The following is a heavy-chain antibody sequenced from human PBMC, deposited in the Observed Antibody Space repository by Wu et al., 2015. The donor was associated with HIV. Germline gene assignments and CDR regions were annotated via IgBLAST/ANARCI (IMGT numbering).Heavy chain of an antibody. CDR1: GYSFVRYS. CDR3: VRKNGYSGYYPFDL. J-gene: IGHJ4*02. V-gene: IGHV1-18*01. CDR2: IGVSNGNT. D-gene: IGHD5-12*01. Sequence: QVQLVQSGGEVKKPGASVKVSCKASGYSFVRYSLNWVRQAPGQGLEWMGWIGVSNGNTIYAQKLQGRVIMTTDKPTSTVYMELKSLTSDDTAIYYCVRKNGYSGYYPFDLWGQGTLVTVSS.